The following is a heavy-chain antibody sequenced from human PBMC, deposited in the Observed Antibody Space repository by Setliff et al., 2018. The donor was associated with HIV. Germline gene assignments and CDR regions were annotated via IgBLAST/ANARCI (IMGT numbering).Heavy chain of an antibody. Sequence: GVSLRLSCAASGFTFNVYSMNWVRQAPGKGLEWISYISASTNTIYYADSVKGRFTISRDNAKNSLYLQMNSLRAEDTAVYYCVRDGPPRGAFDVWGQGTLVTVS. J-gene: IGHJ3*01. D-gene: IGHD3-10*01. V-gene: IGHV3-48*04. CDR3: VRDGPPRGAFDV. CDR1: GFTFNVYS. CDR2: ISASTNTI.